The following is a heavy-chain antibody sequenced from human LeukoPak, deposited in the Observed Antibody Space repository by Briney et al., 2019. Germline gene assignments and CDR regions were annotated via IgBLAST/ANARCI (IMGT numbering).Heavy chain of an antibody. Sequence: PGGSLRLSCAVSGFTFSNYSMNWVRQAPGKGLEWVSSISSSSSYIYYADSVKGRFTISRDNAKNSLYLQMNSLRVEDTAVYFCAKNMRGSSWYEGWGQGTLVIVSS. CDR3: AKNMRGSSWYEG. CDR2: ISSSSSYI. J-gene: IGHJ4*02. CDR1: GFTFSNYS. V-gene: IGHV3-21*04. D-gene: IGHD6-13*01.